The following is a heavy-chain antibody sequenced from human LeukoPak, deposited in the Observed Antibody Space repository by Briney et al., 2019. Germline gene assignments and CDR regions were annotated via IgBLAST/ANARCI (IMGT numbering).Heavy chain of an antibody. CDR1: GFTFSSYG. D-gene: IGHD2-15*01. Sequence: GGSLRLSCAASGFTFSSYGMHWVRQAPGKGLEWVAFIRYDGSNKYYADSVKGRFTISRDNSKNTLYLQMNSLRAEDTAVYYCAKLSSRGGTYYYYYMDVWGKGTTVTVSS. J-gene: IGHJ6*03. V-gene: IGHV3-30*02. CDR2: IRYDGSNK. CDR3: AKLSSRGGTYYYYYMDV.